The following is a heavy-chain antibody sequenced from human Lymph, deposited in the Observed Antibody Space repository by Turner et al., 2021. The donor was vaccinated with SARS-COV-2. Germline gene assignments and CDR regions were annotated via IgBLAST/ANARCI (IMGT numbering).Heavy chain of an antibody. CDR3: ARDVERYNDFWSGYSGGYGLDV. J-gene: IGHJ6*02. CDR2: TNPNSGGT. V-gene: IGHV1-2*02. CDR1: GYTFTGYY. D-gene: IGHD3-3*01. Sequence: QVQLVQSGAEVKKPGASVKVSCKASGYTFTGYYIHWVRQAPGQGLGWMGWTNPNSGGTNYAQKFQGRVTRTRDTSISTAYMELSRLRSDDTAVYYCARDVERYNDFWSGYSGGYGLDVWGQGTTVTVSS.